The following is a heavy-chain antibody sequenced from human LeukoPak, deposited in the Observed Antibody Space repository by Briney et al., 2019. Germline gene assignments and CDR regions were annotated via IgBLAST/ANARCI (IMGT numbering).Heavy chain of an antibody. CDR2: ISSSGSTI. J-gene: IGHJ4*02. CDR1: GFTFSDYY. Sequence: PGGSLRLSCAASGFTFSDYYMSWIRQAPGKGLEWVSYISSSGSTIYYADSVKGRFTIPRDNAKNSLYLQMNSLRAEDTAVYYCARTIAARVYYFDYWGQGTLVTVSS. D-gene: IGHD6-6*01. V-gene: IGHV3-11*04. CDR3: ARTIAARVYYFDY.